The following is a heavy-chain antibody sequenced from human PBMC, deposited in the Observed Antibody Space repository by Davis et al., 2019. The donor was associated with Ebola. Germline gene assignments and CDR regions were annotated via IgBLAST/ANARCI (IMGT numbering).Heavy chain of an antibody. CDR3: ARVMYDYVWGSYRNWYFDL. CDR1: GGTFSSYA. CDR2: IIPILGIA. D-gene: IGHD3-16*02. V-gene: IGHV1-69*04. J-gene: IGHJ2*01. Sequence: SVKVSCKASGGTFSSYAISWVRQAPGQGLEWMGRIIPILGIANYAQKFQGRVAITADKSTSPAYMELSSLRSEDTSVYYCARVMYDYVWGSYRNWYFDLWGRGTLVTVSS.